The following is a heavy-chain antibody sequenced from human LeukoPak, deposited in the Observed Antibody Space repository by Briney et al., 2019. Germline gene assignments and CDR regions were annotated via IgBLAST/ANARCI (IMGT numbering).Heavy chain of an antibody. Sequence: SGGSLRLSCAASGFTFNNNDMSWVRQAPGKGLDWVSGITSTGGTTYYADSVQGRFTISRDNSRNTLYLQMNSLRAEDTAVYYCAKDGRNSPLMWGQGTVVSVSS. CDR1: GFTFNNND. CDR2: ITSTGGTT. D-gene: IGHD2/OR15-2a*01. CDR3: AKDGRNSPLM. J-gene: IGHJ3*02. V-gene: IGHV3-23*01.